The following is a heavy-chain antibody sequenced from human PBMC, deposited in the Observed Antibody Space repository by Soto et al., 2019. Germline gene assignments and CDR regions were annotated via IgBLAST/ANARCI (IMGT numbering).Heavy chain of an antibody. CDR2: IYYSGST. D-gene: IGHD3-22*01. CDR3: AREGYDSSGYYYRFDY. J-gene: IGHJ4*02. CDR1: GGSISSGGYY. V-gene: IGHV4-31*03. Sequence: NPSETLSLTCTVSGGSISSGGYYWSWIRQHPGKGLEWIGYIYYSGSTYYNPSLKSRVTISVDTSKNQFSLKLSSVTAADTAVYYCAREGYDSSGYYYRFDYWGQGTLVTVSS.